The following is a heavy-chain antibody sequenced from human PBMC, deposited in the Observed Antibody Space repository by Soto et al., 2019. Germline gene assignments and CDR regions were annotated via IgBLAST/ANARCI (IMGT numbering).Heavy chain of an antibody. Sequence: GGSLRLSCAASGFTFSRCAMNWVRQAPGKGLEWVSFIRGSGDIIKYADSVKGRFTISRDNSKNTLYLQMNSLRAEDTAVYYCAKCPSTTGCYGFRVDVWGKGTTVTVSS. D-gene: IGHD2-2*01. CDR3: AKCPSTTGCYGFRVDV. J-gene: IGHJ6*04. CDR1: GFTFSRCA. CDR2: IRGSGDII. V-gene: IGHV3-23*01.